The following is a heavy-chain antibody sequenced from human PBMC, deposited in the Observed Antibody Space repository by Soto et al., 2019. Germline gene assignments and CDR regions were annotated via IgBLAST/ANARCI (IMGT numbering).Heavy chain of an antibody. Sequence: GESLKISCKGSGYSFTSYWISWVRQMPGKGLEWMGRIYPSDSYTNYSPSFQGQVTISADKSISTAYLQWSSLKASDTAMYYCARHRVGVTLHYYYGMDVWGQGTTVTVSS. CDR1: GYSFTSYW. J-gene: IGHJ6*02. D-gene: IGHD2-21*02. V-gene: IGHV5-10-1*04. CDR2: IYPSDSYT. CDR3: ARHRVGVTLHYYYGMDV.